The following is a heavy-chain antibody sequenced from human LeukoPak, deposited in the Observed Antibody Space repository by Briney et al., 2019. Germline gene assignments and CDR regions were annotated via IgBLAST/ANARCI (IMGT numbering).Heavy chain of an antibody. D-gene: IGHD2-2*01. Sequence: GGSLRLSCAASGFTFSSYAMSWVRQAPGKGLEWVSAISGSGGGTYYADSVKGRFTISRDNSKNTPYLQMNSLRAEGTAVYYCAKVPAAPYYFDYWGQGTLVTVSS. CDR1: GFTFSSYA. V-gene: IGHV3-23*01. J-gene: IGHJ4*02. CDR3: AKVPAAPYYFDY. CDR2: ISGSGGGT.